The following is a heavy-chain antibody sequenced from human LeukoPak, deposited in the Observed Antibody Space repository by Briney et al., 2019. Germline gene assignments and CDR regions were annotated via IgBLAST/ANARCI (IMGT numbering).Heavy chain of an antibody. V-gene: IGHV3-9*03. J-gene: IGHJ4*02. CDR2: ISWNSGTI. D-gene: IGHD3-22*01. CDR1: GFTFNDYA. CDR3: AKDYYYDSSGYTYFDY. Sequence: PGGSLRLSCVASGFTFNDYAMHWVRQAPGKGLEWVSGISWNSGTIGCADSVKGRFTISRDNAKNSLYLQMNSLRAEDMAFYYCAKDYYYDSSGYTYFDYWGQGALVTVSS.